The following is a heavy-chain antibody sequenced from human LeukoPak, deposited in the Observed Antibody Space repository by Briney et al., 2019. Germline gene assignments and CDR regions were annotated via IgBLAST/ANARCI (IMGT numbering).Heavy chain of an antibody. CDR3: AELGITMIGGV. D-gene: IGHD3-10*02. V-gene: IGHV3-48*03. CDR1: GFTFSSYE. CDR2: ISSSGSTI. J-gene: IGHJ6*03. Sequence: GGSLRLSCAASGFTFSSYEMNWVRQAPGKGLEWVSYISSSGSTIYYADSVRGRFTISRDNAKNSLYLQMNCLRAEETAVYYCAELGITMIGGVWGKGTTVTISS.